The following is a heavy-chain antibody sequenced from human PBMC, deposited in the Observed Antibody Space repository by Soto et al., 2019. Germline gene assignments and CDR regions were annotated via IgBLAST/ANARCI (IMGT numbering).Heavy chain of an antibody. CDR2: INAGNGNT. Sequence: ASVKVSCKASGYTFTSYAMHWVRQAPGQRLEWMGWINAGNGNTKYSQKFQGRVTITRDTSASTAYMELSSLRSEDTAVYYCARGLFVLGVDDYWGQGPLVTVSS. CDR1: GYTFTSYA. V-gene: IGHV1-3*01. D-gene: IGHD3-3*01. J-gene: IGHJ4*02. CDR3: ARGLFVLGVDDY.